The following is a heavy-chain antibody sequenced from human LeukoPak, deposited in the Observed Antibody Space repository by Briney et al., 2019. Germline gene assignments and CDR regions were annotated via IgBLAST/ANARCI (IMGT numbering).Heavy chain of an antibody. V-gene: IGHV1-2*06. CDR1: GYTFTSYD. CDR2: INPNSGGT. Sequence: VASVKVSCKASGYTFTSYDISWVRQAPGQGVEWMGRINPNSGGTNYAQKFQGRGTITRDTSISTAYMELSRLRSDDTAVYYCARAKQWLPYDYWGQGTLVTVSS. J-gene: IGHJ4*02. CDR3: ARAKQWLPYDY. D-gene: IGHD6-19*01.